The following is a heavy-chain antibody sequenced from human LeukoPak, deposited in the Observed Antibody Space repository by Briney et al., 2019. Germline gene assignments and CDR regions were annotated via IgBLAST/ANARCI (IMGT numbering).Heavy chain of an antibody. D-gene: IGHD1-26*01. J-gene: IGHJ5*02. CDR1: GGSISSYY. Sequence: PSETLSLTCTVSGGSISSYYRSWIRQPPGKGLEWIGYIYYSGSTNYNPSLKSRVTISVDTSKNQFSLRLSSVTAADPAVYYCAREERSTDSDWFDPWGQGTLVTVSS. V-gene: IGHV4-59*01. CDR2: IYYSGST. CDR3: AREERSTDSDWFDP.